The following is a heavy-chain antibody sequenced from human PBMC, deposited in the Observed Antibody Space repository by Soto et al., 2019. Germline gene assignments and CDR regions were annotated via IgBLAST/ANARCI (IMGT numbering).Heavy chain of an antibody. CDR2: IYYSGST. CDR3: ARDSPLTGAVVVTAAIRSRRNYYYGMDV. J-gene: IGHJ6*02. CDR1: GGSISSYY. Sequence: PSETLSLTCTVSGGSISSYYWSWIRQPPGKGLEWIGYIYYSGSTNYNPSLKSRVTISVDTSKNQFSLKLSSVTAADTAVYYCARDSPLTGAVVVTAAIRSRRNYYYGMDVWGQGTTVTVSS. V-gene: IGHV4-59*01. D-gene: IGHD2-2*01.